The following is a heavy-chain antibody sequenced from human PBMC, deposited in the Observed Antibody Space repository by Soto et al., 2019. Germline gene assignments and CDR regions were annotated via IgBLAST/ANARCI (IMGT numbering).Heavy chain of an antibody. V-gene: IGHV4-31*03. J-gene: IGHJ4*02. CDR1: GGSNRRNGLY. D-gene: IGHD3-10*01. CDR3: AAACLHDSVSSPFDY. Sequence: QVPLQESGPRLGKPSQNPSLPCTFPGGSNRRNGLYWGCDRQPPCKGLEWSGYIYYSGSTKDNPSLKSRVTISVATSKNQFSLKLSAVTAADTAVYYCAAACLHDSVSSPFDYWGQGTLVTVSS. CDR2: IYYSGST.